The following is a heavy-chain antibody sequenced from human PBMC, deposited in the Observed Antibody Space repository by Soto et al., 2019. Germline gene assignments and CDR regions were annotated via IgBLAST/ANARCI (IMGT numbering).Heavy chain of an antibody. V-gene: IGHV1-8*01. J-gene: IGHJ6*02. Sequence: GASVKVSCKASGYTFTSYDINWVRQATGQGLEWMGWMNPNSGNTGYAQKFQGRVTMTRNTSISTAYMELSSLRSEDTAVYYCARDTTAKLIVATIGVQYGMDVWGQGTTVTVSS. CDR3: ARDTTAKLIVATIGVQYGMDV. D-gene: IGHD5-12*01. CDR2: MNPNSGNT. CDR1: GYTFTSYD.